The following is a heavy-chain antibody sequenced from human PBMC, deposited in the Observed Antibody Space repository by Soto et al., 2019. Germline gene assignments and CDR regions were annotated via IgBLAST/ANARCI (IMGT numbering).Heavy chain of an antibody. D-gene: IGHD6-6*01. CDR1: GFTVSSNY. CDR2: IYSGGST. Sequence: GGSLRLSCAASGFTVSSNYMSWVRQAPGKGLEWVSVIYSGGSTYYADSVKGRFTISRDNSKNTLYLQMNSLRAEDTAVYYCARDLRAARPGGWFDPWGQGTLVTVSS. V-gene: IGHV3-66*02. J-gene: IGHJ5*02. CDR3: ARDLRAARPGGWFDP.